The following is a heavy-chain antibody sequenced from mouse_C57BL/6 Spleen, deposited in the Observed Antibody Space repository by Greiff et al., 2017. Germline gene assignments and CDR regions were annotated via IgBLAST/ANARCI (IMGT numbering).Heavy chain of an antibody. CDR2: IDPETGGT. CDR1: GYTFTDYE. V-gene: IGHV1-15*01. CDR3: TRGDRDYAMDY. D-gene: IGHD2-14*01. J-gene: IGHJ4*01. Sequence: VQLQQSGAELVRPGASVTLSCKASGYTFTDYEMHWVKQTPVHGLEWIGAIDPETGGTAYNQKFKGKAILTADKSSSTAYMELRSLTSEDSAVYYWTRGDRDYAMDYWGQGTSVTVSS.